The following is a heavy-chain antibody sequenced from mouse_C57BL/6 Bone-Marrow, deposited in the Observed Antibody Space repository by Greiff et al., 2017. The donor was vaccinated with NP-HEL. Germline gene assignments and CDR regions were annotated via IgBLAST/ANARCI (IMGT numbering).Heavy chain of an antibody. CDR1: GYTFTSYG. V-gene: IGHV1-81*01. Sequence: VQLQQSGAELARPGASVKLSCKASGYTFTSYGISWVKQRTGQGLEWIGKIYPRSGNTYYNEKFKGKATLTADKSSSTAYMELRSLTSEDSAVYFCARDSSGPSFAYWGQGTLVTVSS. CDR2: IYPRSGNT. CDR3: ARDSSGPSFAY. D-gene: IGHD3-2*02. J-gene: IGHJ3*01.